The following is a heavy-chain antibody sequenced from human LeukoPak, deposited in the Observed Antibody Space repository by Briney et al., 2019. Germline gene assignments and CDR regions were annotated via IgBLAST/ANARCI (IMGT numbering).Heavy chain of an antibody. D-gene: IGHD4-17*01. J-gene: IGHJ4*02. CDR3: ARDPGKYGDNFRPSGLDY. Sequence: ASVKVSCKASGYTFTSYGISWVRQAPGQGLEWMGWISAYNGNTNYAQKLQGRVTMTTDTSTSTAYMELRSLRSDDTAVYYCARDPGKYGDNFRPSGLDYWGQGTLVTVSS. CDR1: GYTFTSYG. CDR2: ISAYNGNT. V-gene: IGHV1-18*01.